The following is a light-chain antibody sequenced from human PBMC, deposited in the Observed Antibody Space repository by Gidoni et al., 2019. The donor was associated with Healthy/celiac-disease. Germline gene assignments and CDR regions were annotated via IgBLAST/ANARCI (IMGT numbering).Light chain of an antibody. CDR1: QSVSSSY. V-gene: IGKV3-20*01. CDR3: QQYGSSPLWA. J-gene: IGKJ1*01. CDR2: GAS. Sequence: ELVLTQSPCTLSSSPGARATLSCRASQSVSSSYLAWYQQKPGQAPRLLIYGASSRATGIPDRFSGSGSWTDFTLTISRLEPEDFAVYYCQQYGSSPLWAFGQGTKVEIK.